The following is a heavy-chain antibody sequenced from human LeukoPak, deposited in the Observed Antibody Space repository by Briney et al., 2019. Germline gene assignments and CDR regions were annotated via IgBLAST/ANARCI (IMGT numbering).Heavy chain of an antibody. Sequence: ASVKVSCKASGYTFTRYYMHWVRQAPGQRLEWMGWINPNSGGTNYAQKFQGRVTMTRDTSISTAYMELSRLRSDDTAVYYCARDLSSYGPESLFDYWGQGTLVTVSS. V-gene: IGHV1-2*02. J-gene: IGHJ4*02. CDR3: ARDLSSYGPESLFDY. CDR2: INPNSGGT. D-gene: IGHD5-18*01. CDR1: GYTFTRYY.